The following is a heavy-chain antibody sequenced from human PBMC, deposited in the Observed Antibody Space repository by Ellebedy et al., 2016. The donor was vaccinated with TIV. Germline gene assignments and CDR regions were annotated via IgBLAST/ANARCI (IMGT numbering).Heavy chain of an antibody. CDR2: IYLGDSDA. Sequence: GESLKISCQGSGYHFTTYWIGWVRQKPGKGLEWVGIIYLGDSDARYSPSFRGLVTITADKSTNNVYLQWSSLKASDTAFYYCARLAVPGGPPDYWGQGTLVTVSS. J-gene: IGHJ4*02. D-gene: IGHD2-2*01. V-gene: IGHV5-51*01. CDR3: ARLAVPGGPPDY. CDR1: GYHFTTYW.